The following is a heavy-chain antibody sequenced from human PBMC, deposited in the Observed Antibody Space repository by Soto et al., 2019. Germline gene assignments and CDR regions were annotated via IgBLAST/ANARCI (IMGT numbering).Heavy chain of an antibody. J-gene: IGHJ4*02. Sequence: SVKVSCKASGGTFSSYAISWVRQAPGQGLEWMGGIIPIFGTANYAQKFQGRVTITADESTSTAYMELSSLRSEYTAVYYCARGYDSSLLYFDYWGQGTLVTVSS. D-gene: IGHD3-22*01. CDR3: ARGYDSSLLYFDY. CDR1: GGTFSSYA. CDR2: IIPIFGTA. V-gene: IGHV1-69*13.